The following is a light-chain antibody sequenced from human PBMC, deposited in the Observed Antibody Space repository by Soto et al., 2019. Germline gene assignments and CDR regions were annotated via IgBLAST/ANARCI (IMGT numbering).Light chain of an antibody. CDR3: QQCATPPLT. V-gene: IGKV3-20*01. CDR1: QSVSKNF. CDR2: DAS. J-gene: IGKJ1*01. Sequence: EIVLTQSPGTLALSPGERATLSCRASQSVSKNFLAWYQHKPGQAPRLLIGDASNRATGIPDRFSGSGSGTDFTLTISSLEPEHSAVYYCQQCATPPLTFGQGTMVEIK.